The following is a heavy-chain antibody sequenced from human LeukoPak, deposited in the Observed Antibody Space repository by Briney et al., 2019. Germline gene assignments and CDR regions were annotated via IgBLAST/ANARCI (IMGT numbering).Heavy chain of an antibody. CDR1: GFTFSSYG. V-gene: IGHV3-23*01. D-gene: IGHD5-18*01. CDR3: ARVVTAMVVWDAFDI. J-gene: IGHJ3*02. CDR2: ISGSGGST. Sequence: PGGSLRLSCVASGFTFSSYGMSWVRQAPGKGLEWVSAISGSGGSTYYADSVKGRFTISRDYSKNTLFLQMNSLRAEDTAVYYCARVVTAMVVWDAFDIWGQGTMVTVSS.